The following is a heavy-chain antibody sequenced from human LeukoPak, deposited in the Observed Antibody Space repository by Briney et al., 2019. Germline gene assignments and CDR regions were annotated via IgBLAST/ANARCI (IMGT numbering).Heavy chain of an antibody. Sequence: SGGSLRLSCAASGFTFSSYAMSWVRQAPGKGLEWVSAISGSGGSTYYADSVKGRFTISRDNSKNTLYLQMNSLRAEDTAVYYCAKAKGGRELHHFDYWGQGTLVTVSS. V-gene: IGHV3-23*01. D-gene: IGHD3-10*01. CDR2: ISGSGGST. CDR1: GFTFSSYA. CDR3: AKAKGGRELHHFDY. J-gene: IGHJ4*02.